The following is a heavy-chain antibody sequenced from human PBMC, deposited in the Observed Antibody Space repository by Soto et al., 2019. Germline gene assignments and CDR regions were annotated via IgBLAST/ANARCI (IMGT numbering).Heavy chain of an antibody. D-gene: IGHD3-22*01. CDR3: AKDPNYDSSGYYFYYGMDV. J-gene: IGHJ6*02. CDR2: ISYDGSYK. CDR1: GFTFSTYG. Sequence: QVQLVESGGGVVQSGRSLRLSCTASGFTFSTYGMHWVRQAPGKGLQWVGLISYDGSYKYYAGSVKGRFTMSRDNSRNTVFLQMNSLAAEDTAVYYCAKDPNYDSSGYYFYYGMDVWGQGTTVTVSS. V-gene: IGHV3-30*18.